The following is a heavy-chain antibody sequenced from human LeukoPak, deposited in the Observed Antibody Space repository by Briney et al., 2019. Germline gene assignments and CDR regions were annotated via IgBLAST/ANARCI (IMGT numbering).Heavy chain of an antibody. CDR3: ARGRGHMDV. CDR1: GVSISTYY. CDR2: ICTSGNT. V-gene: IGHV4-4*07. D-gene: IGHD3-10*01. Sequence: PSETLSLTCTVSGVSISTYYWSWIRQPAGKGLEWIGHICTSGNTNYNPSLKSRVTMSVDTFKNHFSLKLSSVTAADTAVYYCARGRGHMDVWGKGTTVTVSS. J-gene: IGHJ6*03.